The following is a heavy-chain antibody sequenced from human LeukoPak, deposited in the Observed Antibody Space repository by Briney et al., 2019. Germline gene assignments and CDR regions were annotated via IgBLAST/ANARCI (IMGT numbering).Heavy chain of an antibody. CDR2: ISYDGSNK. CDR1: GFTFSSYA. CDR3: ARSGLGPYYYYYMDV. D-gene: IGHD6-19*01. Sequence: GGSLRLSCAASGFTFSSYAMHWVRRAPGKGLEWVAVISYDGSNKYYADSVKGRFTISRDNSKNTLYLQMNSLRAEDTAVYYCARSGLGPYYYYYMDVWGKGTTVTVSS. V-gene: IGHV3-30*01. J-gene: IGHJ6*03.